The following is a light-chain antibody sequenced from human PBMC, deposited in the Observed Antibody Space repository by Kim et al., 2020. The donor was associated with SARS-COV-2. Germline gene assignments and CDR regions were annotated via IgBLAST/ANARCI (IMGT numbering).Light chain of an antibody. CDR2: GVS. V-gene: IGKV3-15*01. CDR3: QQYSDWPPYT. J-gene: IGKJ2*01. Sequence: VSPGETATLSCRASQSVRSSLAWYQQKPGQAPRLLIYGVSTRATGIPARFTGTGSGTQFTLIISSLQSEDLAVYYCQQYSDWPPYTFGQGTKLEI. CDR1: QSVRSS.